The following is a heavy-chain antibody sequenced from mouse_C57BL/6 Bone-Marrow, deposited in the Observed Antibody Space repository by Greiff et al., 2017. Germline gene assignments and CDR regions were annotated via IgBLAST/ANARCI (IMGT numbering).Heavy chain of an antibody. D-gene: IGHD1-1*01. CDR2: IRMKSDNYAT. J-gene: IGHJ2*01. CDR3: TLYYYYGSSS. CDR1: GFTFSNYW. V-gene: IGHV6-3*01. Sequence: EVMLVESGGGLVQPGGSMKLSCVASGFTFSNYWMNWVRQSPETGLEWVAQIRMKSDNYATHYAESVKGRFTISRDDSKSSFYLQMKNLRAEDTGIYYCTLYYYYGSSSWGQGTTLTVSS.